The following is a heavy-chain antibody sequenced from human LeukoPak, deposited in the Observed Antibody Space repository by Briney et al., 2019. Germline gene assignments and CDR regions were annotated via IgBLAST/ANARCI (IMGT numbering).Heavy chain of an antibody. Sequence: GRSLRLSCAASGFTFSSHGMHWVRQAPGKGLEWVAVIWYDGGNKYYADSVKGRFTISRDNSKNTLFLQMNSLRVEDTAVCYCARMSASYLDNWGQGTLVTVSS. CDR1: GFTFSSHG. J-gene: IGHJ4*02. V-gene: IGHV3-33*01. D-gene: IGHD3-3*01. CDR2: IWYDGGNK. CDR3: ARMSASYLDN.